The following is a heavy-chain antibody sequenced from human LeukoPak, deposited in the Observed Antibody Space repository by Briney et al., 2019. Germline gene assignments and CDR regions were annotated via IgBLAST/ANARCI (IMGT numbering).Heavy chain of an antibody. CDR3: AREASTTWPNWFDP. CDR1: GYTFTNYG. J-gene: IGHJ5*02. V-gene: IGHV1-18*01. Sequence: GALVKVSCKASGYTFTNYGISWVRQAPGQGLEWMAWISPYNGDTKYPQRFQGRVTMTTDTSTSTAYMELRSLRSDDTAVYYCAREASTTWPNWFDPWGQGTLVTVSS. D-gene: IGHD1-14*01. CDR2: ISPYNGDT.